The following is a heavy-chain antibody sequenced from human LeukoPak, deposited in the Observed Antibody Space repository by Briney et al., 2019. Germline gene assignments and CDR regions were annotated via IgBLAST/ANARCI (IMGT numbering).Heavy chain of an antibody. CDR3: AIAAAGKDYYYGMDV. V-gene: IGHV1-69*04. CDR1: GGTFSSYA. Sequence: ASVKVSCKASGGTFSSYAISWVRQAPGQGLEWMGRIIPIFGIANYEQKFQGRVTITADKSTSTAYMELSSLRSEDTAVYYCAIAAAGKDYYYGMDVWGQGTTVTVSS. CDR2: IIPIFGIA. J-gene: IGHJ6*02. D-gene: IGHD6-13*01.